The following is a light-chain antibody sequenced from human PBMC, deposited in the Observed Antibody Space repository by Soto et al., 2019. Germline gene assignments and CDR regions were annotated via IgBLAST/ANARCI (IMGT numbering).Light chain of an antibody. CDR2: AAS. Sequence: DIQITQSPSSLSASVGDRVTITCRASQSISHYLSWHQQKAGKAPKPLIYAASSLQSGVPSRFRGSGAGTDFTLTINSLQPEDFATYYCQQSYRTPITFGHGTRLEIK. J-gene: IGKJ5*01. CDR3: QQSYRTPIT. V-gene: IGKV1-39*01. CDR1: QSISHY.